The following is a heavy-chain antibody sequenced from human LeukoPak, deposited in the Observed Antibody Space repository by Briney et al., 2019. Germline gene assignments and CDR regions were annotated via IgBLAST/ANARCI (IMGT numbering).Heavy chain of an antibody. CDR1: GFTFSSYS. CDR3: ARRAGDY. Sequence: GGSLRLSCAASGFTFSSYSMNWVRQAPGKGLEWVSYITTSSDTIYYADSVKGRFTVSRDNAENSLYLQMNNLRAEDTAVYYCARRAGDYWGQGTLVTVS. V-gene: IGHV3-48*04. J-gene: IGHJ4*02. CDR2: ITTSSDTI.